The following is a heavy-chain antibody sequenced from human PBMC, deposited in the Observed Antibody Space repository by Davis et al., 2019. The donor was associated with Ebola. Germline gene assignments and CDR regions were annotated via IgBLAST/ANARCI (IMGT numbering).Heavy chain of an antibody. Sequence: PSETLSLTCTVSGGSISSHYWSWIRQPPGKGLEWIGYIYYSGSTNYNPSLKSRVTISVDTSKNQFSLKLSSVTAADTAVYYCARGHYAGASGYWGQGTLVTVSS. D-gene: IGHD3-16*01. J-gene: IGHJ4*02. CDR2: IYYSGST. CDR3: ARGHYAGASGY. CDR1: GGSISSHY. V-gene: IGHV4-59*11.